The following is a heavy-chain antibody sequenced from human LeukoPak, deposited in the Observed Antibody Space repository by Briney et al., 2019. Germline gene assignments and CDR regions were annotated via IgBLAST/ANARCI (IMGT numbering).Heavy chain of an antibody. D-gene: IGHD6-13*01. V-gene: IGHV4-39*01. J-gene: IGHJ4*02. CDR1: GGSFSSSSYY. CDR3: ARHPAPGIAAAGRYAFDY. CDR2: IYYSGST. Sequence: SETLSLTCTVFGGSFSSSSYYWGWLRQPPGKGLEWIGSIYYSGSTYYNPSLKSRVTISVDTSKDQLSLKLSSVTAADTAVYYCARHPAPGIAAAGRYAFDYWGQGTLVTVSS.